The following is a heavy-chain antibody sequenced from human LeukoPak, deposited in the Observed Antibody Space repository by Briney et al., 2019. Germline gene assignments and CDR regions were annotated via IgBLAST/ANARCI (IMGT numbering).Heavy chain of an antibody. J-gene: IGHJ4*02. Sequence: SETLSPTCAVSGGSISSSNWWSWVRQPPGKGLEWIGEIYHSGSTNYNPSLKGRVTISVDKSKNQFSLKLSSVTAADTAVYYCARGGAVAGIDYWGQGTLVTVSS. D-gene: IGHD6-19*01. CDR2: IYHSGST. CDR1: GGSISSSNW. CDR3: ARGGAVAGIDY. V-gene: IGHV4-4*02.